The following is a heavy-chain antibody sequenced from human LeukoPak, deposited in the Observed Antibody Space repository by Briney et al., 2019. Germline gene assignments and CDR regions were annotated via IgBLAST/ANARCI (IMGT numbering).Heavy chain of an antibody. Sequence: PGGSLTLSCAASGFTFSTYGMHWVRQAPGKGLEWVAVISYDGSNKYYPDSVKGRFIISRDNSKNTLYLQMNSLRTEDTAVYYCAKERIVGVAGNPDYWGQGTLVSVSS. D-gene: IGHD6-19*01. V-gene: IGHV3-30*18. J-gene: IGHJ4*02. CDR1: GFTFSTYG. CDR3: AKERIVGVAGNPDY. CDR2: ISYDGSNK.